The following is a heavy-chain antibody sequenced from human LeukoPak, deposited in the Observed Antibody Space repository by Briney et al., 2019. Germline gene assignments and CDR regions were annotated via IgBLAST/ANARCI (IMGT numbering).Heavy chain of an antibody. J-gene: IGHJ4*02. V-gene: IGHV1-69*01. CDR1: GGTFSNYG. Sequence: SVKVSCKASGGTFSNYGICWVRQAPGQGLEWMGGIIPIFGTANYAQKFQGRVTITADESTATVYMELSSLRSEDTAVYYCARHITMVRRVYFDYWGQGTLVTVSS. CDR3: ARHITMVRRVYFDY. D-gene: IGHD3-10*01. CDR2: IIPIFGTA.